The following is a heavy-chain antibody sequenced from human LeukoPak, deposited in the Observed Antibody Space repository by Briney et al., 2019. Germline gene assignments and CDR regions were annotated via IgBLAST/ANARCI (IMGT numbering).Heavy chain of an antibody. D-gene: IGHD2-2*01. V-gene: IGHV3-23*01. J-gene: IGHJ4*02. CDR1: GFTFSSYA. Sequence: GGSLRLSCAASGFTFSSYAMSWVRQAPGKGLEWVSSISGSGYSTYYPKSVKGRSSISRDNSKSTLYLEMNSLRAEDTAVYYCAKDYIGYDEDFDYWGQGTLVTVSS. CDR3: AKDYIGYDEDFDY. CDR2: ISGSGYST.